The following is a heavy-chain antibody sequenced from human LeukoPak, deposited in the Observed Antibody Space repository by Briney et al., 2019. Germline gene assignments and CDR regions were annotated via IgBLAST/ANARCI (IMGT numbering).Heavy chain of an antibody. CDR3: ARVWGHGGYCFDY. V-gene: IGHV1-18*01. J-gene: IGHJ4*02. CDR2: ISAYNGNT. CDR1: GGTFSSYA. D-gene: IGHD3-10*01. Sequence: ASVKVSCKASGGTFSSYAISWVRQAPGQGLEWMGWISAYNGNTNYAQNLQGRVTMTTDTSTSTAYMELRSLRSDDTAVYYCARVWGHGGYCFDYWGQGTLVTVSS.